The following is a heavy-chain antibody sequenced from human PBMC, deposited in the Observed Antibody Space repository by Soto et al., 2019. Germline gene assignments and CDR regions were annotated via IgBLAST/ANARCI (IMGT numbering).Heavy chain of an antibody. D-gene: IGHD3-9*01. CDR3: ARGRDILTGYLDY. V-gene: IGHV4-31*03. Sequence: SETLSLTCTVSGGSISSGGYYWSWIRQHPGKGLEWIGYIYYSGSTYYNPSLKSRVTISVDTSKNQFSLKLSSVTAADTAVYYCARGRDILTGYLDYWGQGTLVTVSS. CDR2: IYYSGST. J-gene: IGHJ4*02. CDR1: GGSISSGGYY.